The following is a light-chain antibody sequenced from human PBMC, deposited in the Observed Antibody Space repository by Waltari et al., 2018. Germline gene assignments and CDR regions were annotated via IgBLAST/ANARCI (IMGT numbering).Light chain of an antibody. V-gene: IGLV3-25*03. CDR1: ASPKQY. CDR2: NDK. CDR3: QSIDASGVYYV. Sequence: SYVLTQPPSLSVSPGPPARIPCSGDASPKQYGFWYPQKPGQAPVMIIYNDKERPSAIPDRFSGSSSGTTVTLIISGVRAEDEADYYCQSIDASGVYYVFGGGTKLTVL. J-gene: IGLJ1*01.